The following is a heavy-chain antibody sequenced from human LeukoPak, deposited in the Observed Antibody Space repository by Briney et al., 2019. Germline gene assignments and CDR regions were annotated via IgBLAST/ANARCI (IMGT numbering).Heavy chain of an antibody. CDR1: GFTFSRYS. V-gene: IGHV3-21*01. Sequence: GGSLRLSCAASGFTFSRYSMNWVRQTPGKGLEWVSSISSSSSYIFYADSVKGRFTISRDNAKNSLYLQMNSLRAEDTAVYYCARDPRGIAAAAEFDYWGQGTLVTVSS. CDR3: ARDPRGIAAAAEFDY. D-gene: IGHD6-13*01. CDR2: ISSSSSYI. J-gene: IGHJ4*02.